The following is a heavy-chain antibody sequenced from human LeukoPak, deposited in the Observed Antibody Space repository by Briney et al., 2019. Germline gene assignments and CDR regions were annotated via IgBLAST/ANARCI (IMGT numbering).Heavy chain of an antibody. Sequence: ASVKVSCKASGYTFTTYYVHWVRQAPGQGLEWMGIINPSGGSTTYAQKFRGRLTMTRDMSTSTVYMELSSLRSEDTAVYYCAREGPYYDSWSGYLGNYYYYMDVWGKGTTVTVSS. CDR1: GYTFTTYY. CDR2: INPSGGST. J-gene: IGHJ6*03. V-gene: IGHV1-46*01. CDR3: AREGPYYDSWSGYLGNYYYYMDV. D-gene: IGHD3-3*01.